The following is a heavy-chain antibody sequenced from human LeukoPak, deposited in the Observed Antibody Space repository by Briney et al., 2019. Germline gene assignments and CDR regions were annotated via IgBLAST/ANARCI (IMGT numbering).Heavy chain of an antibody. CDR3: AKDLSDYGGLRPYFDY. Sequence: PGGSLRLSCAASGFSCSSYGMHWVRQAPGKGLEWVAFIRYDGSNKYYADSVKGRFTISRDNSKNTLYLQMHSLRGEDTAVYHCAKDLSDYGGLRPYFDYWGQGTLATVSS. CDR2: IRYDGSNK. D-gene: IGHD4-23*01. J-gene: IGHJ4*02. CDR1: GFSCSSYG. V-gene: IGHV3-30*02.